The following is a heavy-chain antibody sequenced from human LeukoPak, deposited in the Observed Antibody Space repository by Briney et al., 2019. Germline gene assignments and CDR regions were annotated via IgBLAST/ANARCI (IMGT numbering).Heavy chain of an antibody. CDR1: GFNVSSKY. J-gene: IGHJ4*02. D-gene: IGHD3-16*01. CDR2: IYSGGST. CDR3: VKDYAVGSIDY. Sequence: GGSLRLSCAASGFNVSSKYMNWVRQAPGKGLEWVAVIYSGGSTHYADSVKGRITVSRDNSKNTLYLQMSSLRADDTALYYCVKDYAVGSIDYWGQGTLVTVSS. V-gene: IGHV3-53*01.